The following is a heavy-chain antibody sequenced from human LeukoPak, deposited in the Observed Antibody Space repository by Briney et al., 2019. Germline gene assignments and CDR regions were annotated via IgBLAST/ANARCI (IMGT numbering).Heavy chain of an antibody. CDR2: IYHSGST. J-gene: IGHJ6*03. CDR3: AREKQQLVPYYYYYMDV. Sequence: PSETLSLTCAVSGGSISSSNWWSWVRQPPGKGLEWIGEIYHSGSTNYNPSLKSRVTISVDKSKNQFSLKLSSVTAADTAVYYCAREKQQLVPYYYYYMDVWGKGTTVTVSS. CDR1: GGSISSSNW. D-gene: IGHD6-13*01. V-gene: IGHV4-4*02.